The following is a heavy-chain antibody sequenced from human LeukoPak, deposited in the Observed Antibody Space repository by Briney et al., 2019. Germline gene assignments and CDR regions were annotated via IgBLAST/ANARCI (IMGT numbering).Heavy chain of an antibody. D-gene: IGHD2-8*01. CDR3: ASFCTNGVCYLQPY. Sequence: PSETLSLTCAVYGGSFSGYYWSWIRQPPGKGLEWIGEINHSGSTNYNPSLKSRVTISVDTSKNQFSLKLSSVTAADTAVYYCASFCTNGVCYLQPYWGQGTLVTVSS. CDR2: INHSGST. J-gene: IGHJ4*02. CDR1: GGSFSGYY. V-gene: IGHV4-34*01.